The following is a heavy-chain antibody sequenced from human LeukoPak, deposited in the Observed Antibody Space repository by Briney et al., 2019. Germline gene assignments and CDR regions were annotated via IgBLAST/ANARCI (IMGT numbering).Heavy chain of an antibody. CDR1: GFTFSSYR. CDR2: ISSSSSTI. D-gene: IGHD3-22*01. Sequence: PGGSLRLSCTASGFTFSSYRMNWVRQAPGKGLEWVSHISSSSSTIYYADSVKGRFTISRDNAKNSLFLQMNSLRAEDTTVYYRARDSSAYYQLDYWGQGTLVTVSS. J-gene: IGHJ4*02. CDR3: ARDSSAYYQLDY. V-gene: IGHV3-48*01.